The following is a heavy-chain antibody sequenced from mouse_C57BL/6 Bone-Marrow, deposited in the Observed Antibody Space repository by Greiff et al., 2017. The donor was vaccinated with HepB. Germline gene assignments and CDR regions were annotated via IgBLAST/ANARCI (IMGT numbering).Heavy chain of an antibody. Sequence: EVQVVESGGGLVKPGGSLKLSCAASGFTFSDYGMHWVRQAPEKGLEWVAYISSGSSTIYYADTVKGRFTISRDNAKNTLFLQMTSLRSEDTAMYYCARNDYYGSSPAWLAYWGQGTLVTVSA. CDR2: ISSGSSTI. D-gene: IGHD1-1*01. V-gene: IGHV5-17*01. J-gene: IGHJ3*01. CDR1: GFTFSDYG. CDR3: ARNDYYGSSPAWLAY.